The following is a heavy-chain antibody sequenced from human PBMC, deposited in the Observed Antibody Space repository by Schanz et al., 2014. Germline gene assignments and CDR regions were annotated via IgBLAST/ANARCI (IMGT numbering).Heavy chain of an antibody. CDR1: GFTFSYYS. D-gene: IGHD2-15*01. V-gene: IGHV3-48*04. CDR2: TKAGGRDI. J-gene: IGHJ4*02. Sequence: EVQLLESGGGLVQPGGSLRLSCAASGFTFSYYSLNWVRQAPGKGLEWLSYTKAGGRDIHYADSVKGRFTISRDNAKNSMYLQMNSLRVEDTAVYYCARDPGGTKTHGLWGQGTLVTVSS. CDR3: ARDPGGTKTHGL.